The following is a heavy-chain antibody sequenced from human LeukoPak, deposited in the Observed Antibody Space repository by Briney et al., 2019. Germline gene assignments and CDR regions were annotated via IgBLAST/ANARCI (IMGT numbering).Heavy chain of an antibody. CDR2: IRGSGSST. D-gene: IGHD2-2*01. V-gene: IGHV3-23*01. CDR1: GFTFSNYA. J-gene: IGHJ4*02. CDR3: AKAIVVVPAATSFAYYFDY. Sequence: GGSLRLSCVASGFTFSNYAMSWVRQAPGKGLEWVSAIRGSGSSTYYAVSVKGRFTISRDNSKNTLYLQMNSLRAEDTAIYYCAKAIVVVPAATSFAYYFDYWGQGTLVTVSS.